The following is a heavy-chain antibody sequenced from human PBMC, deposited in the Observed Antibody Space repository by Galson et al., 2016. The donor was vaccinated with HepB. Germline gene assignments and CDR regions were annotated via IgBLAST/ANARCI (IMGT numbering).Heavy chain of an antibody. CDR3: ARRAATYDSSGYYYGADGDY. CDR2: IYYSGST. J-gene: IGHJ4*02. V-gene: IGHV4-39*01. CDR1: GGSVSSSSYY. Sequence: ETLSLTCTVSGGSVSSSSYYWGRIRQPPGKGLEWIGSIYYSGSTYYNPSLKSRVTISVDTSKNQFSLKLSSVTAADTAVYYCARRAATYDSSGYYYGADGDYWGQGTLVTVSS. D-gene: IGHD3-22*01.